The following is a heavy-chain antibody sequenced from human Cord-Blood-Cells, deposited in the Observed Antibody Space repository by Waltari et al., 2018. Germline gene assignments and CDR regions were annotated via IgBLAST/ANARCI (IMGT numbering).Heavy chain of an antibody. CDR3: ARGSIVVVPAAHFDP. Sequence: QVQLQESGPGLVKPSQTLSLTCTVSGGSISIGSYHRRRIRQPSGKGLEWFGYIYTSGSTNYNPSLKSRVTISVDTSKNQFSLKLSSVTAADTAVYYCARGSIVVVPAAHFDPWGQGTLVTVSS. J-gene: IGHJ5*02. D-gene: IGHD2-2*01. CDR1: GGSISIGSYH. CDR2: IYTSGST. V-gene: IGHV4-61*09.